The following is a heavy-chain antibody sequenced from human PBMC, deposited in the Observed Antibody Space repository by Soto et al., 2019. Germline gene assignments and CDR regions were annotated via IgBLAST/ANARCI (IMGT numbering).Heavy chain of an antibody. Sequence: ASVKVSCKASGYTFTSYVISWVRQAPGQGLEWMGWISAYNGNTNYAQKLQGRVTMTTDTSTSTAYMELRSLRSDDTAVYYCARVIAAAVDFDYWGQGTLVTVSS. J-gene: IGHJ4*02. CDR1: GYTFTSYV. D-gene: IGHD6-13*01. CDR3: ARVIAAAVDFDY. V-gene: IGHV1-18*01. CDR2: ISAYNGNT.